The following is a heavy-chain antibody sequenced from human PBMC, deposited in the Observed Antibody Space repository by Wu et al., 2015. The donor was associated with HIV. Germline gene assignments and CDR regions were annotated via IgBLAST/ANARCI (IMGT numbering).Heavy chain of an antibody. CDR2: ISAYNGNT. CDR1: GYIFTSYY. D-gene: IGHD5-18*01. CDR3: ARVAIQLYLGSEYYYMTS. Sequence: QVQLVQSGAEVKKPGASVKVSCEASGYIFTSYYMHWVRQAPGQGLEWMGWISAYNGNTNYAQKLQGRVTMTTDTSTSTAYMDLSRLRSDDTAVYYCARVAIQLYLGSEYYYMTSGAKGPRSPSP. V-gene: IGHV1-18*04. J-gene: IGHJ6*03.